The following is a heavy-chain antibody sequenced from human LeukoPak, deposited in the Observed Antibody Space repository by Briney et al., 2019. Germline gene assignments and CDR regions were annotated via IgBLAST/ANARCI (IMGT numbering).Heavy chain of an antibody. CDR3: AKSRSAVAVAGSNS. J-gene: IGHJ5*01. D-gene: IGHD6-19*01. Sequence: PGGSLRLSCASSGFTFNNYAMSWVRLAPGKGLEWVSGISGSGGNTYYADSVKGRFTISRDSSRDTPYLQMNSLRAEDTALYYCAKSRSAVAVAGSNSGGQGTLVTVS. V-gene: IGHV3-23*01. CDR2: ISGSGGNT. CDR1: GFTFNNYA.